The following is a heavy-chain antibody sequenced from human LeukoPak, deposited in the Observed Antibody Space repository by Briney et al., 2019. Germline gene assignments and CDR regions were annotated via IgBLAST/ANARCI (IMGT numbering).Heavy chain of an antibody. D-gene: IGHD4-17*01. CDR2: INPNSGGT. CDR1: VYTFTFYY. Sequence: ASVTVSFTSSVYTFTFYYMHWVRQAPGQGLEWMGWINPNSGGTNYAQKFQGRVTMTRDTSISTAYMELSRLRSDDTAVYYCRTDRYGDYGDYIDYWGQGTLVTVSS. CDR3: RTDRYGDYGDYIDY. J-gene: IGHJ4*02. V-gene: IGHV1-2*02.